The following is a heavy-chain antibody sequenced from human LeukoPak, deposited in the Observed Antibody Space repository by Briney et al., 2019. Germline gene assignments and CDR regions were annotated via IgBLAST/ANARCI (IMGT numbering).Heavy chain of an antibody. Sequence: GGSLRLSCAASGFTFSTYTMNWVRQAPGKGLEWVSSIRNSGSDISYADSVKGRFTISRDNAKNSLYLQMNSLRAEDTAVYYCARTSGPRGAFDIWGQGTMVTASS. CDR1: GFTFSTYT. CDR2: IRNSGSDI. CDR3: ARTSGPRGAFDI. J-gene: IGHJ3*02. D-gene: IGHD7-27*01. V-gene: IGHV3-21*01.